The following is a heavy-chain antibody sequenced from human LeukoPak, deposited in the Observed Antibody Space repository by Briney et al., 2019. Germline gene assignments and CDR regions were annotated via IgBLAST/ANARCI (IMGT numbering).Heavy chain of an antibody. Sequence: LEWFAVISYDGSNKYYADSVKGRFTISRDNSKNTLYLQMNSLRAEDTAVYYCAREVTAIDYWGQGTLVTVSS. J-gene: IGHJ4*02. D-gene: IGHD1-14*01. CDR2: ISYDGSNK. V-gene: IGHV3-30*04. CDR3: AREVTAIDY.